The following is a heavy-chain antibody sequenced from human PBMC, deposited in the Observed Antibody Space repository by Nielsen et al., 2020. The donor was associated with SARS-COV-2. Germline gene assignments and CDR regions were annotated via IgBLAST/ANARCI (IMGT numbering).Heavy chain of an antibody. Sequence: GGSLRLSCAASGFTFTSYVMHWVRQAPGKGLEWVAVISYDGRNKYYADSVKGRFTVSRDNSKNTLYLQMNSLRAEDTAVYYCAKVTYNSYRSIGAFDYWGQGTLVTVSS. CDR1: GFTFTSYV. J-gene: IGHJ4*02. D-gene: IGHD6-6*01. CDR2: ISYDGRNK. CDR3: AKVTYNSYRSIGAFDY. V-gene: IGHV3-30*18.